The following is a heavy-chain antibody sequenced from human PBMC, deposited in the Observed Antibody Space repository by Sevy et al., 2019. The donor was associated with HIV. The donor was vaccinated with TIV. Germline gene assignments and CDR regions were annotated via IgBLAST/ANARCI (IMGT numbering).Heavy chain of an antibody. CDR1: RFAFYDYS. Sequence: GGSLRLSCAASRFAFYDYSMSWIRQAPGKGLEWVATLSFGCGKINYADSVKGRFTISRVNSKNSFYLQMDNLRVEDTALYYCAREGCTRPHDYWGQGTRVTVSS. V-gene: IGHV3-23*01. CDR2: LSFGCGKI. D-gene: IGHD2-8*01. J-gene: IGHJ4*02. CDR3: AREGCTRPHDY.